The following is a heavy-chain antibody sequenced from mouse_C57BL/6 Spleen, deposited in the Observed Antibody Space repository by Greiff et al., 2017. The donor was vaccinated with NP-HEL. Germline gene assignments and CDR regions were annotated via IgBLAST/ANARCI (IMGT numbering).Heavy chain of an antibody. V-gene: IGHV1-69*01. CDR2: IDPSDSYT. Sequence: QVQLQQSGAELVMPGASVKLSCKASGYTFTSYWMHWVKQRPGQGLEWIGEIDPSDSYTNYNQKFKGKSTLTVDKSSSTAYMQLSSLTSEDSAVYYCARLTGLGYYFDYWGQGTTLTVSS. J-gene: IGHJ2*01. CDR1: GYTFTSYW. CDR3: ARLTGLGYYFDY. D-gene: IGHD4-1*01.